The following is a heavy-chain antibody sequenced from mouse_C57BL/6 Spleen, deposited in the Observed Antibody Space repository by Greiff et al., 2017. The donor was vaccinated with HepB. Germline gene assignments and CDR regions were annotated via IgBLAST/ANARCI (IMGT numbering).Heavy chain of an antibody. Sequence: EVQLQESGPGLVKPSQTVFLTCTVTGISITTGNYRWSWIRQFPGNKLEWIGYIYYSGTITYNPSLTSRTTITRDTPKNQFFLEMNSLTAEYTATYYCARENWDWDFDVWGTGTTVTVSS. J-gene: IGHJ1*03. CDR2: IYYSGTI. D-gene: IGHD4-1*01. V-gene: IGHV3-5*01. CDR1: GISITTGNYR. CDR3: ARENWDWDFDV.